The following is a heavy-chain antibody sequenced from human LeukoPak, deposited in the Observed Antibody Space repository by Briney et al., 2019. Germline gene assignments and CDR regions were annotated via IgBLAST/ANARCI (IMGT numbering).Heavy chain of an antibody. CDR1: GFTFDDYA. J-gene: IGHJ3*02. CDR2: ISWNSGSI. Sequence: PGGSLRLSCAASGFTFDDYAMHWVRQAPGKGLEWVSGISWNSGSIGYADSVKGRFTISRDNAKNSLYLQMNSLRAEDTALYYCARRGSIGAFDIWGQGTMVTVSS. V-gene: IGHV3-9*01. CDR3: ARRGSIGAFDI. D-gene: IGHD1-14*01.